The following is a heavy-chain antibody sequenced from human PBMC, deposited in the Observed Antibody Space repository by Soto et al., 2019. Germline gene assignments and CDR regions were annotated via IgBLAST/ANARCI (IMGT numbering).Heavy chain of an antibody. CDR3: VHRPGPGDSVGSGYYWRSPFDY. V-gene: IGHV2-5*01. Sequence: SGPTLVNPTQTLTLTCSFSGFSLFTTAVAVGLIRPPPGKPLVWLAIIYWNGDKRYSPSLKSRVTITKVTTKNQVVLTMPTMDPVDTATYFCVHRPGPGDSVGSGYYWRSPFDYWGQGTLVTVYS. CDR1: GFSLFTTAVA. J-gene: IGHJ4*02. D-gene: IGHD3-22*01. CDR2: IYWNGDK.